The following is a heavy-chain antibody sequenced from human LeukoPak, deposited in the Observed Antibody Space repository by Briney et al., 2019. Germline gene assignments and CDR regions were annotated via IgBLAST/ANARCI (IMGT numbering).Heavy chain of an antibody. V-gene: IGHV4-59*01. CDR3: EREEVAGSFDY. CDR1: GGSISSYY. Sequence: PSETLSLTCTVSGGSISSYYWSWIRQPPGKGLEWIGYIYYSGSTNYNPSLKSRVTISVDTSKNQFSLKLSSVTAADTAVYYCEREEVAGSFDYWGQGTLVTVSS. J-gene: IGHJ4*02. D-gene: IGHD6-19*01. CDR2: IYYSGST.